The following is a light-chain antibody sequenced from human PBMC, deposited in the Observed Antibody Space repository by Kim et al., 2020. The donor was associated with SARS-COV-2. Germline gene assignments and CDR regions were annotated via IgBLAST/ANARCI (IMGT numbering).Light chain of an antibody. CDR1: SLRSYY. CDR2: GKD. CDR3: NSRDSSGNHVV. V-gene: IGLV3-19*01. J-gene: IGLJ2*01. Sequence: ALGPTVRITCQGDSLRSYYASWYQQKPRQAPVLVIYGKDNRPSGIPDRFSGSSSGNAASLTITGAQAEDEADYYCNSRDSSGNHVVFGGGTKLTVL.